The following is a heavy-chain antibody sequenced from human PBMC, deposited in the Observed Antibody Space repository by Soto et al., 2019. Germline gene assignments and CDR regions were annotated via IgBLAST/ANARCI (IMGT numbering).Heavy chain of an antibody. D-gene: IGHD2-15*01. CDR1: GFTFDDYA. V-gene: IGHV3-9*01. Sequence: EVRLVESGGGLVQPGRSLRLSCAASGFTFDDYALHWVRQAPGKGLEWVSFINYNSVSIGYADSVRGRFTVSRDNAKNSLPLQMNSLSNEDTGDYFCAKDIGVTEISAILDKWGWGTGVIVSS. CDR3: AKDIGVTEISAILDK. CDR2: INYNSVSI. J-gene: IGHJ4*02.